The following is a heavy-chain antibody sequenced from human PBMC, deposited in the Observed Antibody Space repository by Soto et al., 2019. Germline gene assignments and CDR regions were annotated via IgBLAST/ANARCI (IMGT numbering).Heavy chain of an antibody. CDR1: GYSFTSYW. CDR2: IYPGDSDT. D-gene: IGHD3-3*01. CDR3: ATGRGYDFWSGHNYYYYYGMDV. Sequence: PGESLKISCKGSGYSFTSYWIGWVRQMPGKGLEWMGIIYPGDSDTRYSPSFQGQVTISADKSISTAYLQWSSLKASDTAMYYCATGRGYDFWSGHNYYYYYGMDVWGQGTTVTVSS. V-gene: IGHV5-51*01. J-gene: IGHJ6*02.